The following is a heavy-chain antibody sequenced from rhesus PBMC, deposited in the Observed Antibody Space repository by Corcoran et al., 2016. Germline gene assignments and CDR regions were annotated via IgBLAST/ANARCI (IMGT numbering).Heavy chain of an antibody. D-gene: IGHD6-31*01. Sequence: QVQLQESGPGVVKPSETLSLTCAVSGGSIRDSYRWSWIRQPPGQGLEWIGYIYGSSGSTYYNPSLKSRVTISTDTSKNQFSLKLSSVTTADTAVYYCAREVGSGYFDFWGQGLKVTVSS. CDR3: AREVGSGYFDF. CDR1: GGSIRDSYR. V-gene: IGHV4S10*01. CDR2: IYGSSGST. J-gene: IGHJ3*01.